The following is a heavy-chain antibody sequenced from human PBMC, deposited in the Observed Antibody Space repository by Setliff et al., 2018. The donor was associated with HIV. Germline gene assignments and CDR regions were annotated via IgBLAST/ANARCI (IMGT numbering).Heavy chain of an antibody. Sequence: ASVKVSCKVSGYTLTELSIHWVRQAPGKGLEWMGGFDPQYDKTFYAQKFQGRVTMSEDTSTDTAYMELSSLRSEDTAVYYCATRAYDSRGYLRSRVFRAAFDIWGQGTMVT. CDR2: FDPQYDKT. CDR1: GYTLTELS. J-gene: IGHJ3*02. D-gene: IGHD3-22*01. V-gene: IGHV1-24*01. CDR3: ATRAYDSRGYLRSRVFRAAFDI.